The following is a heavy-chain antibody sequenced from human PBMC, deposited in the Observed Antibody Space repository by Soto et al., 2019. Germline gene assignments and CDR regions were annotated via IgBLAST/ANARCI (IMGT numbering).Heavy chain of an antibody. CDR1: GFIFSSYT. V-gene: IGHV3-30-3*01. CDR3: AKDRASSWEGPS. Sequence: GGSLRLSCAASGFIFSSYTMHWVRQAPGKGLEWVGVITYDGSNQCYADSVKGRFTIPRDNSKNTLYLQMSSLRAEDTAVYYCAKDRASSWEGPSWGQGTLVTVSS. J-gene: IGHJ4*02. D-gene: IGHD6-13*01. CDR2: ITYDGSNQ.